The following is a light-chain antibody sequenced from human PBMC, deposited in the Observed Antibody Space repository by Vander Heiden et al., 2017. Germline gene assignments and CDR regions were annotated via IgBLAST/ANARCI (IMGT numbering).Light chain of an antibody. Sequence: EIVLTQSPGTLSLSPGDRATLSCRTTQNINNNYLAWYQQKPGQAPSLLIYGASSRATGIPYRFSGSGSGTDFSLTINSLEAEDFAMYYCQQDGNSPRTFGQWTKVEFK. CDR2: GAS. CDR3: QQDGNSPRT. J-gene: IGKJ1*01. V-gene: IGKV3-20*01. CDR1: QNINNNY.